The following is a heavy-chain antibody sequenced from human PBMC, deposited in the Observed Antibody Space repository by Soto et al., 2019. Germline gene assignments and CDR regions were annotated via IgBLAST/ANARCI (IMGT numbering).Heavy chain of an antibody. D-gene: IGHD6-13*01. J-gene: IGHJ4*02. V-gene: IGHV1-3*01. CDR2: INAGNGNT. CDR3: ARVSRLYSSSWYSDY. CDR1: GYTFTSYA. Sequence: ASVKVSCKASGYTFTSYAMHWVRQAPGQRLEWMGWINAGNGNTKYSQKFQDRVTISRDTSASTAYMELSSLRSEDTAVYYCARVSRLYSSSWYSDYWGQGTLVTVS.